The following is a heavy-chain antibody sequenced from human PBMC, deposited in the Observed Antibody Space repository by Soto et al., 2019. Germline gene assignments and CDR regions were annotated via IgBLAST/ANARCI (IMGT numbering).Heavy chain of an antibody. V-gene: IGHV3-30*18. J-gene: IGHJ4*02. CDR3: AKDRGYSYGYSDY. CDR1: GFIFSSYG. D-gene: IGHD5-18*01. CDR2: ISYDGSNK. Sequence: GGSLRLSCAASGFIFSSYGMNWVRQAPGKVLEWVAVISYDGSNKYYADSVKGRFTISRDNSKNTLYLQMNSLRAEDTAVYYCAKDRGYSYGYSDYWGQGTLVTVSS.